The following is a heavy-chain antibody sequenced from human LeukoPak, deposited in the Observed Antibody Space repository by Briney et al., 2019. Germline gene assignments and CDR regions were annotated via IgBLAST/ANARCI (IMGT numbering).Heavy chain of an antibody. J-gene: IGHJ3*02. V-gene: IGHV4-30-2*01. D-gene: IGHD5-18*01. Sequence: PSQTLSLTCAVSGGSISSGSYSWSWIRQPPGKGLEWIGYIYPRGSTYYNPSLKSRVILSLDKSANQFSLKLSSVTAADTAVYYCASVRWGGYSYGYDAFDIWGQGTMVTVSS. CDR1: GGSISSGSYS. CDR3: ASVRWGGYSYGYDAFDI. CDR2: IYPRGST.